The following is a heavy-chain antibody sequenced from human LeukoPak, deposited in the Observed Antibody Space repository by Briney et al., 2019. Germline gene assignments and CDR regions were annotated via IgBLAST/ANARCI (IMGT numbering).Heavy chain of an antibody. CDR1: GYTFTGYY. Sequence: GASVKVSCKASGYTFTGYYMHWVRQALGQGLEWMGWINPSSGGTNYAQKFQGRVTMTRDTSISTAYMELSRLRSDDTAVYYCAKGGITIFGVVTLDYWGQGTLVTVSS. D-gene: IGHD3-3*01. CDR3: AKGGITIFGVVTLDY. J-gene: IGHJ4*02. CDR2: INPSSGGT. V-gene: IGHV1-2*02.